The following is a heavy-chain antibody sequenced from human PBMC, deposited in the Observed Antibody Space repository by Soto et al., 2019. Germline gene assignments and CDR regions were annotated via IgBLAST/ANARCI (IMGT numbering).Heavy chain of an antibody. CDR2: ISAHNGNT. J-gene: IGHJ4*02. CDR1: GYTFTGYG. D-gene: IGHD1-1*01. V-gene: IGHV1-18*01. CDR3: ARGRYGDY. Sequence: QVHLVQSGAEGKKPGASVKVSCKASGYTFTGYGITWVRQAPGQGLGWMGWISAHNGNTDYAQKLQGRVIVTRDTSTSTAYMELRSLISDDTAVYYCARGRYGDYWGQGALVTVSS.